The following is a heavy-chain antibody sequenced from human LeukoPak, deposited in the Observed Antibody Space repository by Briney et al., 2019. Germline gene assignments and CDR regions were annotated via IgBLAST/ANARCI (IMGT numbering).Heavy chain of an antibody. Sequence: SETLSLTCTVAGGSISSYYWSWIRQPPGKGLEWMGYIYYSGSTNYNPSLKSRVTISVDTSKNQFSLKLSSVTAADTAVYYCARYDSSGYYWVRGAFDIWGQGTMVTVSS. D-gene: IGHD3-22*01. CDR2: IYYSGST. J-gene: IGHJ3*02. CDR3: ARYDSSGYYWVRGAFDI. CDR1: GGSISSYY. V-gene: IGHV4-59*01.